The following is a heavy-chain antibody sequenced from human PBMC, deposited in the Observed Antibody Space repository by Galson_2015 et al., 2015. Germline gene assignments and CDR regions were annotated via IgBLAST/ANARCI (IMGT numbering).Heavy chain of an antibody. V-gene: IGHV3-21*01. CDR2: ISSSSSYI. D-gene: IGHD4-17*01. Sequence: SLRLSCAASGFTFSSYSMNWVRQAPGKGLEWVSSISSSSSYIYYADSVKGRFTISRDNAKNSLYLQMNSLRAEDTAVYYCARDLCGDSPSYYFDSWGQGPLVTVSS. J-gene: IGHJ4*02. CDR3: ARDLCGDSPSYYFDS. CDR1: GFTFSSYS.